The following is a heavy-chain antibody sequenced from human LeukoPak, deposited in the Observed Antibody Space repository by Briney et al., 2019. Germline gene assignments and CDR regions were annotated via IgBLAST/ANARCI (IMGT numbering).Heavy chain of an antibody. Sequence: SETLSLACAVYGGSFSGYYWNWIRQSPEKGLEWIGYVYYTGTTYYSPSLKSRVAISLDRSKNQFSLNLNSVTAADTAVYYCARSVLWFGDLGYWGQGILVTVSS. D-gene: IGHD3-10*01. V-gene: IGHV4-59*03. J-gene: IGHJ4*02. CDR1: GGSFSGYY. CDR2: VYYTGTT. CDR3: ARSVLWFGDLGY.